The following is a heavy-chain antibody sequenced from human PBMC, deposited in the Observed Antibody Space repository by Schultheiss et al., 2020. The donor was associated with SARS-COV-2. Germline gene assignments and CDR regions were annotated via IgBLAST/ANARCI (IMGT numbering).Heavy chain of an antibody. CDR1: GFTFTSSA. D-gene: IGHD1-26*01. CDR3: ARQGVGSKSDY. CDR2: INPNSGAT. Sequence: GESLKISCKASGFTFTSSAVHWVRQAPGQGLEWIGRINPNSGATNYAQNFQGRVTMTRDTSISTAYMEMSRLISDDTAVYYCARQGVGSKSDYWGQGTLVTVSS. V-gene: IGHV1-2*06. J-gene: IGHJ4*02.